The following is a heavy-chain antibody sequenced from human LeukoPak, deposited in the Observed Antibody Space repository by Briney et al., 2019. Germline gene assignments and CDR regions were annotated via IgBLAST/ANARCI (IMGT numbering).Heavy chain of an antibody. CDR2: INPSGGST. CDR1: GYTFTSYY. CDR3: ARDSNEGLDY. J-gene: IGHJ4*02. D-gene: IGHD3-3*02. Sequence: GASVKVSCTASGYTFTSYYMHWVRQAPGQGLEWMGIINPSGGSTSYAQKFQGRVTMTRDTSTSTVYMELSSLGSEDTAVYYCARDSNEGLDYWGQGTLVTVSS. V-gene: IGHV1-46*01.